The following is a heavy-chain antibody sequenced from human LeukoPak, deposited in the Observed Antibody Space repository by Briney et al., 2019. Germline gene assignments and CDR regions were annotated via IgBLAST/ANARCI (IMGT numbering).Heavy chain of an antibody. J-gene: IGHJ3*02. CDR2: INPNSGGT. V-gene: IGHV1-2*02. CDR1: GYTFTGYY. CDR3: ARDPVAVAGTGGDAFDI. Sequence: GASVKVSCKASGYTFTGYYMHWVRQATGQGLEWMGWINPNSGGTNYAQKFQGRVTMTRDTSISTAYMELSRLRSDDTAVYYCARDPVAVAGTGGDAFDIWGQGTMVTVSS. D-gene: IGHD6-19*01.